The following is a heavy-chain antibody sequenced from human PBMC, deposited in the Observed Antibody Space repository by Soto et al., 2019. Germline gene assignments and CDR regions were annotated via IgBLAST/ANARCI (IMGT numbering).Heavy chain of an antibody. Sequence: QVQLQESGPGLVKPSETLSLSCTVSGGSISRDYWTWSRQPPGKELERIGYISYNGISNSRITDPYRGITIDTPSHKSRGTTAGDTSKTQIYLNLTAVTTADTAVYYYPKGGYSGYDLGPEYLATWGQGTLVTVSS. J-gene: IGHJ5*02. V-gene: IGHV4-59*01. CDR1: GGSISRDY. D-gene: IGHD5-12*01. CDR3: PKGGYSGYDLGPEYLAT. CDR2: ISYNGISNSRITDPYRGIT.